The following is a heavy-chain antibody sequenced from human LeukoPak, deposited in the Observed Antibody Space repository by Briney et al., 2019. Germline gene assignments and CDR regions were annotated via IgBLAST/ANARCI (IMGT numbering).Heavy chain of an antibody. Sequence: GRSLRLSCTASGFTFADYPMSRFRQAPGKGLEWVGFIRTTAYGGTTEYAASVKGRFTISRDDSKSIAYLQMNSLKTEDTAVYYCTRGPVAGFDYWGQGTLVTVSS. D-gene: IGHD6-19*01. CDR1: GFTFADYP. V-gene: IGHV3-49*03. J-gene: IGHJ4*02. CDR2: IRTTAYGGTT. CDR3: TRGPVAGFDY.